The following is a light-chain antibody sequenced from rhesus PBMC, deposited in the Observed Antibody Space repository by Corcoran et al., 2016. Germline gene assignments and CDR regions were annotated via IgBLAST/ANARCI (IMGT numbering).Light chain of an antibody. J-gene: IGKJ2*01. CDR1: QSLLHSNGNTY. CDR2: KVF. V-gene: IGKV2-58*01. CDR3: MEGTHHPYS. Sequence: DVAMIQSPLSLPVTLGQPASISCRSSQSLLHSNGNTYLSWFQQKLGHSPRRLIYKVFNRDSGVPERFSGSGAGTDFTLKISWVEAEDVGVYYCMEGTHHPYSFGQVTKVEIK.